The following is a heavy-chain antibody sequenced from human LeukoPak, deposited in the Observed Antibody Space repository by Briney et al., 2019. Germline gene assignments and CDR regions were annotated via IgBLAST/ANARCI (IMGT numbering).Heavy chain of an antibody. CDR1: GGSFSDYY. J-gene: IGHJ4*02. V-gene: IGHV4-34*01. CDR3: ARAKAARPTGGYYFDY. CDR2: INPTGGT. Sequence: SETLSLTCDVYGGSFSDYYWSWIRQPPGKGLEWIGEINPTGGTGYSPSLKSRVTISLDTSKNQLSLKLSSVTAADTAVYYCARAKAARPTGGYYFDYWGQGTLVTVSS. D-gene: IGHD6-6*01.